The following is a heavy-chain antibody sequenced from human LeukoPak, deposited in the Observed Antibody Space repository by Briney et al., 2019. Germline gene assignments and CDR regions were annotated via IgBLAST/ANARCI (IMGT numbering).Heavy chain of an antibody. J-gene: IGHJ5*02. V-gene: IGHV3-13*04. CDR2: IGTTGDT. CDR3: ARGDILTDYSFDP. D-gene: IGHD3-9*01. CDR1: GFTFSNYD. Sequence: GGSLRLSCAASGFTFSNYDMHWVRQATGKGLEWVSGIGTTGDTYYPASVEGRFTISRENAKNSLYLQMNSLRAGDTAVYYCARGDILTDYSFDPWGQGTLVIVSS.